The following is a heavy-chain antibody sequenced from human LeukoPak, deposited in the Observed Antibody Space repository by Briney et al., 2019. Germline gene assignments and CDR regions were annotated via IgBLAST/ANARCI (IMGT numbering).Heavy chain of an antibody. J-gene: IGHJ6*02. V-gene: IGHV1-69*13. Sequence: GASVKVSCKASGGTFSSYAISWVRQAPGQGLEWMGGIIPIFGTANYAQKFQGRVTITADESTSTAYMELSSLRSEDTAVYYCARDGEEQWSPTNYYYYGLDVWGQGTTVTVSS. D-gene: IGHD6-19*01. CDR1: GGTFSSYA. CDR2: IIPIFGTA. CDR3: ARDGEEQWSPTNYYYYGLDV.